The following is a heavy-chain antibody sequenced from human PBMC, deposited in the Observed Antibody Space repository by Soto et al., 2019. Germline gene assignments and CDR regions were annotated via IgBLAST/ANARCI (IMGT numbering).Heavy chain of an antibody. Sequence: PGGSLRLSCAASGFTFSSYAMSWVRQAPGKGLEWVSSISGGGATIYYVDSVKGRFTISRDNAKNSLYLQMNSLRAEDTAVYYCARDCPYSSSCSGGQGTLVTVSS. CDR2: ISGGGATI. D-gene: IGHD6-13*01. V-gene: IGHV3-23*01. CDR3: ARDCPYSSSCS. J-gene: IGHJ4*02. CDR1: GFTFSSYA.